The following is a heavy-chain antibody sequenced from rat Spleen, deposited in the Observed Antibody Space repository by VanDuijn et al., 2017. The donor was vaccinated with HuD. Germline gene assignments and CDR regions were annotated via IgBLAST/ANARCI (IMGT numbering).Heavy chain of an antibody. J-gene: IGHJ2*01. Sequence: QVQLKESGPGLVQPSQTLSLTCTVSGFSVSSYGVIWVRQPPGKGLEWMGVIWTGGSTAYNSLLKSRLSISRDTSKSQVFLKMNSLQTEDTATYYCARDSYNNYGFDYWGQGVMVTVSS. CDR3: ARDSYNNYGFDY. D-gene: IGHD1-10*01. CDR1: GFSVSSYG. V-gene: IGHV2-30*01. CDR2: IWTGGST.